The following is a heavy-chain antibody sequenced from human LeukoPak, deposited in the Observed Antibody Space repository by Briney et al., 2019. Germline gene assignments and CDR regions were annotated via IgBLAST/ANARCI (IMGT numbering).Heavy chain of an antibody. CDR3: ASSPGIAAADRVRMDV. V-gene: IGHV4-34*01. J-gene: IGHJ6*02. D-gene: IGHD6-13*01. CDR2: INHSGST. Sequence: SETLSLTCAVYGGSFSGYYWSWIRQPPGKGLEWIGEINHSGSTNYNPSLKSRVAISVDTSKNQFSLKLSSVTAADTAVYYCASSPGIAAADRVRMDVWGQGTTVTVSS. CDR1: GGSFSGYY.